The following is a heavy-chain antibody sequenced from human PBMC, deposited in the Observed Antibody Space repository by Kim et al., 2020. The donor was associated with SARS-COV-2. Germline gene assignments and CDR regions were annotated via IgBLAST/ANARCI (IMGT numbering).Heavy chain of an antibody. D-gene: IGHD2-2*01. CDR2: ISAYNGNT. V-gene: IGHV1-18*01. CDR3: ARFKFRWGSAAIPRYYYGMDV. J-gene: IGHJ6*02. Sequence: ASVKVSCKASGYTFTSYGISWVRQAPGQGLEWMGWISAYNGNTNYAQKLQGRVTMTTDTSTSTAYMELRSLRSDDTAVYYCARFKFRWGSAAIPRYYYGMDVWGQGTTVTVSS. CDR1: GYTFTSYG.